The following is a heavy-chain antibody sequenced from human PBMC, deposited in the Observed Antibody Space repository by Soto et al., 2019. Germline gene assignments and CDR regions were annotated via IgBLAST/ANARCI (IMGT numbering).Heavy chain of an antibody. CDR2: INHSGST. D-gene: IGHD6-19*01. CDR3: ARGKQWLVLNWFDP. Sequence: QVQLQQWGAGLLKPSETLSLTCAVYGGSFSGYYWSWIRQPPGKGLEWIGEINHSGSTNYNPSLKSRVTISVDTSKNQFSLKLSSVTAADTAVHYCARGKQWLVLNWFDPWGQGTLVTVSS. V-gene: IGHV4-34*01. CDR1: GGSFSGYY. J-gene: IGHJ5*02.